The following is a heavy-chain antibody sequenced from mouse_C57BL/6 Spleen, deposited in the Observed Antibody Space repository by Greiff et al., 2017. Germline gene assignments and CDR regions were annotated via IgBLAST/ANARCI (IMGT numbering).Heavy chain of an antibody. CDR3: ARWRDGSSLLAY. D-gene: IGHD1-1*01. Sequence: QVQLQQPGAELVKPGASVKLSCKASGYTFTSYWITWVKQRPGQGLEWIGDIYPGSGSTNYNEKFKSKATLTVDTSSSTAYMQLSSLTSEDSAVYYCARWRDGSSLLAYWGQGTLVTVSA. CDR2: IYPGSGST. J-gene: IGHJ3*01. V-gene: IGHV1-55*01. CDR1: GYTFTSYW.